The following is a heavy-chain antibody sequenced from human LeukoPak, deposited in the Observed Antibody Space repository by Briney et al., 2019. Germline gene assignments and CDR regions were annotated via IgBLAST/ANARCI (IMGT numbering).Heavy chain of an antibody. V-gene: IGHV6-1*01. CDR2: TYFRSKWSY. J-gene: IGHJ4*02. CDR3: AREVDLLLVTAVNFDS. Sequence: SQTLSLTCAISGDSVSSDNVAWNWIRQSPSGGLEWLGRTYFRSKWSYDYAVAVESRIFISPDTSKNHFSLHLNSVTPEDTAVYYCAREVDLLLVTAVNFDSWGQGTLVTVSS. D-gene: IGHD2-21*02. CDR1: GDSVSSDNVA.